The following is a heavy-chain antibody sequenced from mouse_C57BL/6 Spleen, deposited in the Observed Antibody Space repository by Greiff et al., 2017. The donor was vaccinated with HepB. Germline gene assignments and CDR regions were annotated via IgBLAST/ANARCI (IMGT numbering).Heavy chain of an antibody. CDR1: GYAFTNYL. CDR3: ARGRGYGPDY. CDR2: INPGSGGT. Sequence: QVQLQQSGAELVRPGTSVKVSCKASGYAFTNYLIEWVKQRPGQGLEWIGVINPGSGGTNYNEKFKGKATLTADKSSSTAYMQPSSLTSEDSAVYFCARGRGYGPDYWGQGTTLTVSS. D-gene: IGHD1-1*02. J-gene: IGHJ2*01. V-gene: IGHV1-54*01.